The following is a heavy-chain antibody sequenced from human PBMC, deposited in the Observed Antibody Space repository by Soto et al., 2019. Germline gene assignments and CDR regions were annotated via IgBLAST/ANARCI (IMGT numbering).Heavy chain of an antibody. Sequence: QVQLVQSGAEVMKPGSSVKVSCKASGGTFSSYAISWVRQAPGQGLEWLGGIIPIFGTANYAQKFQGRVTITADESTSTAYMELSSLRSEDTAVYYCARYCIGGSCRAEGRGMDVWVQGTTVTVSS. D-gene: IGHD2-15*01. CDR1: GGTFSSYA. CDR2: IIPIFGTA. V-gene: IGHV1-69*01. J-gene: IGHJ6*02. CDR3: ARYCIGGSCRAEGRGMDV.